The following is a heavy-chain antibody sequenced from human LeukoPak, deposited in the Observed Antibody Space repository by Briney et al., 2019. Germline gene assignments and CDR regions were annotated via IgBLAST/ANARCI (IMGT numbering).Heavy chain of an antibody. J-gene: IGHJ4*02. Sequence: GRSLRLSCAASGFTFSSYAMHWVRQAPGKGLEWVAVISYDGXXXXXXXXXXGRFTISRDASKNTLFLQMNSLRADDTAVYYCXRKTDSXGSGDYWGQGTLVTVSS. V-gene: IGHV3-30*14. CDR3: XRKTDSXGSGDY. CDR2: ISYDGXXX. CDR1: GFTFSSYA. D-gene: IGHD3-22*01.